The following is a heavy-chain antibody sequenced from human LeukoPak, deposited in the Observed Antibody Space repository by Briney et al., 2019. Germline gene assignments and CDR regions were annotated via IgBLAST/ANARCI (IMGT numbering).Heavy chain of an antibody. Sequence: GASVKVSCKASGYTFTNYYMNWVRQAPGQGLEWMGIINPSGGSTSYAQKFQGRVTVTRDTSTSTVYMELSSLRSEDTAMNYCAREGEIGYDLSDYWGQGTLVTVSS. D-gene: IGHD5-12*01. J-gene: IGHJ4*02. V-gene: IGHV1-46*01. CDR2: INPSGGST. CDR3: AREGEIGYDLSDY. CDR1: GYTFTNYY.